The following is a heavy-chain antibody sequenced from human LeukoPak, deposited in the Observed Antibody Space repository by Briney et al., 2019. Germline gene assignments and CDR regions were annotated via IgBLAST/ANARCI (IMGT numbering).Heavy chain of an antibody. CDR2: ISSSSSYI. D-gene: IGHD3-10*01. Sequence: GGSLRLSCAASGFTFSSYSMNWVRQAPGKGLEWVSSISSSSSYIYYADSVKGRFTISRDNAKNSLYLQMNSLRAEDTAVYYCARAHPRRITKFDYWGQGTLVTVSS. CDR1: GFTFSSYS. J-gene: IGHJ4*02. V-gene: IGHV3-21*04. CDR3: ARAHPRRITKFDY.